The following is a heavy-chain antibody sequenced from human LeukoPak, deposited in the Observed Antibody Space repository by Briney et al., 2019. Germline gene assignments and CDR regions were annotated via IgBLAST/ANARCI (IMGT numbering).Heavy chain of an antibody. Sequence: SETLSLTCAVYGVSFSGYYWSWIRQPPGKGLEWIGEINHSGSTNYNPSLKSRVTISVDTSKNQFSLKLSSVTAADTAVYYCAGGRRWLQSAPDYWGQGTLVTVSS. CDR1: GVSFSGYY. CDR3: AGGRRWLQSAPDY. J-gene: IGHJ4*02. V-gene: IGHV4-34*01. D-gene: IGHD5-24*01. CDR2: INHSGST.